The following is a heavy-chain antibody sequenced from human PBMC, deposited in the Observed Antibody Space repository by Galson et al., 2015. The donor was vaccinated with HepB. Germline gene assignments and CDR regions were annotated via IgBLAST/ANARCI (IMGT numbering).Heavy chain of an antibody. Sequence: SVKVSCKASGYTFTGYYLHWVRQVPGQGLEWMGRINPNTGGTNYAQKFQGRVTMTRDTSISTAYMELTRLRSDDTAVYYCASHRVSGTTQFDPWGQGSLVTVSS. CDR2: INPNTGGT. D-gene: IGHD1-7*01. V-gene: IGHV1-2*06. CDR3: ASHRVSGTTQFDP. J-gene: IGHJ5*02. CDR1: GYTFTGYY.